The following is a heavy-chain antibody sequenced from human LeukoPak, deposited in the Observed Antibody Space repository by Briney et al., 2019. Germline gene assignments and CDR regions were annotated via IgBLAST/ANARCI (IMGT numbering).Heavy chain of an antibody. Sequence: GGSLRPSCAASGLTISSYAMSWIRQAPGKGLEWVSAISGSGGSTYYADSVKGRVTISRDNSKNTLYLQMNCLRAEDTAVYYCTNDPEVGEAAGLEFDYWRQPTHITVSS. CDR3: TNDPEVGEAAGLEFDY. CDR1: GLTISSYA. V-gene: IGHV3-23*01. D-gene: IGHD6-13*01. J-gene: IGHJ4*02. CDR2: ISGSGGST.